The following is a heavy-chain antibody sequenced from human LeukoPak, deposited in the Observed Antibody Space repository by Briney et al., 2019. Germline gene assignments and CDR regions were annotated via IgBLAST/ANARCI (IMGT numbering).Heavy chain of an antibody. D-gene: IGHD6-19*01. J-gene: IGHJ4*02. CDR2: IYPGDSET. Sequence: GESLKISCKGSGYSFATYWFGWVRLMPGKGLEWMGIIYPGDSETRYSPSFQGQVTISADKSISTAYLQWSSLKASDTAIYYCARLTGYSSGWYFDYWGQGTLVTVSS. CDR3: ARLTGYSSGWYFDY. V-gene: IGHV5-51*01. CDR1: GYSFATYW.